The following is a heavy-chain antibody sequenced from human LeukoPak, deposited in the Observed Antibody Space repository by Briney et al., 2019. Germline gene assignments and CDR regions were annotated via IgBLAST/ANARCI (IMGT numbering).Heavy chain of an antibody. J-gene: IGHJ4*02. Sequence: SETLSLXXXXXXGXISSSISYWGWIRQPPGKGLEWIATIYYSGSTYYSPSLKSRVTISVDTSKNQFSLKVTSMTAADTAVYYCARRIVGVIDAFDYWGQGALVTVSS. CDR2: IYYSGST. CDR3: ARRIVGVIDAFDY. V-gene: IGHV4-39*01. CDR1: XGXISSSISY. D-gene: IGHD1-26*01.